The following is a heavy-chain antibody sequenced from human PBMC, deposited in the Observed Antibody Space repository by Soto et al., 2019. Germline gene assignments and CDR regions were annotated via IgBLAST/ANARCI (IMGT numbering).Heavy chain of an antibody. J-gene: IGHJ6*02. D-gene: IGHD1-1*01. CDR1: GFTFSGHW. V-gene: IGHV3-7*03. Sequence: GGSLRLSCAGSGFTFSGHWMTWVRQAPGKGLEWVANIKQDGSERYYVDSVKGRCTISRDNAKNSLYLLMSSLRAEDTAVYYCARGRSRTPTAFQNDCYDMDVWRQGTTLTVSS. CDR3: ARGRSRTPTAFQNDCYDMDV. CDR2: IKQDGSER.